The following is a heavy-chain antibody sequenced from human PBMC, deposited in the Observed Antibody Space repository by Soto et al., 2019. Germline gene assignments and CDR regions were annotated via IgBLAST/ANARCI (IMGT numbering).Heavy chain of an antibody. Sequence: QVQLVESGGGVVQPGRSLRLSCAASGFTFSSYAMHWVRQAPGKGLEWVAVISYDGSNKYYADSVKGRFTISRDNYKNTLYLEMNSLRAEDTAVYYCARGDCSGGSCYSGVGNFDYWGQGTLVTVSS. J-gene: IGHJ4*02. CDR3: ARGDCSGGSCYSGVGNFDY. CDR2: ISYDGSNK. V-gene: IGHV3-30-3*01. CDR1: GFTFSSYA. D-gene: IGHD2-15*01.